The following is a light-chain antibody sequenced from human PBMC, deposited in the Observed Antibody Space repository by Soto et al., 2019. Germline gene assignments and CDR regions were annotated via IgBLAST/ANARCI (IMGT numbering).Light chain of an antibody. CDR3: SSYAGSNIYV. CDR1: SSDVGAFNY. J-gene: IGLJ1*01. Sequence: QSAPTQPPSASGSPGQSVTISCTGTSSDVGAFNYVSWYQQHPGKAPKLMIFEINKRPSGVPDRFSGSKSGNTASLTVSGLQAEDEADYYCSSYAGSNIYVFGGGTKLTVL. V-gene: IGLV2-8*01. CDR2: EIN.